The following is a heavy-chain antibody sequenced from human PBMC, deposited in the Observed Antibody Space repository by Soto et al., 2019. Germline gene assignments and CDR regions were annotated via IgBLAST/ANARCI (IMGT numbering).Heavy chain of an antibody. J-gene: IGHJ3*02. D-gene: IGHD1-26*01. CDR3: AKGIIRDIVGAAKRSRAFDT. CDR1: GFTFSSYA. Sequence: PGGSLRLSCAASGFTFSSYAMSWVRQAPGKGLEWVSAISGSGGSTYYADSVKGRFTISRDNSKNTLYLQMNSLRAEDTAVYYCAKGIIRDIVGAAKRSRAFDTWGQGTMVPVSS. CDR2: ISGSGGST. V-gene: IGHV3-23*01.